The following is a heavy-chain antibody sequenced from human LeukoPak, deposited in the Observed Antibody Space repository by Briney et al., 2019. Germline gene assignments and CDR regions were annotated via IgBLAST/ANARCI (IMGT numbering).Heavy chain of an antibody. CDR1: GFTFSSYS. D-gene: IGHD2-2*03. V-gene: IGHV3-21*01. J-gene: IGHJ6*01. CDR3: ARDGYCSSTSCLDYYYGMDV. CDR2: ISSSSSYI. Sequence: PGGSLRLSCAASGFTFSSYSMNWVRQAPGKGLEWVSSISSSSSYIYYADSGKGRFTISRDNAKNSLYLQMNSLRAEDTAVYYCARDGYCSSTSCLDYYYGMDVWGKGPRSPSPQ.